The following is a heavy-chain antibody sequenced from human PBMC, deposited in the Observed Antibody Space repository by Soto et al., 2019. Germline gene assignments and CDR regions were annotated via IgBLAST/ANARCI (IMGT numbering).Heavy chain of an antibody. J-gene: IGHJ4*02. CDR1: GYTFTSYA. CDR3: ASSGYCSGGSCESYFDY. V-gene: IGHV1-3*01. Sequence: ASVKVSCKASGYTFTSYAMHWVRQAPGQRLEWMGWINAGNGNTKYSQKFQGRVTITRDTSASTAYMELSSLRSEDTAVYYCASSGYCSGGSCESYFDYWGQGTLVTVSS. D-gene: IGHD2-15*01. CDR2: INAGNGNT.